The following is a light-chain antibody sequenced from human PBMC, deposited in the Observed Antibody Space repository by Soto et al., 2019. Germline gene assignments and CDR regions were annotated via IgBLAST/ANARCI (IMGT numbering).Light chain of an antibody. CDR2: GNS. CDR1: SANIGAAYD. CDR3: PSYERSLSALYG. Sequence: QGERTEPPSVSGSPGQRVTISCTGSSANIGAAYDGHWCQQLPGTAPKLLRYGNSNRPPGVPDLVSGPQSGTSASLAITALQAEDEADYYWPSYERSLSALYGFGTGNKVPVL. V-gene: IGLV1-40*01. J-gene: IGLJ1*01.